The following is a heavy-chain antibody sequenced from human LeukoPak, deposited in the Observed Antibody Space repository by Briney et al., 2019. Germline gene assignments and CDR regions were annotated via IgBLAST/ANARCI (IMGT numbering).Heavy chain of an antibody. D-gene: IGHD3-10*01. CDR1: GFTFSSYD. Sequence: PGGSLRLSCAASGFTFSSYDMNWVRQAPGKGLEWLSFITRSSSAIFYADSVKGRFTISRDNAKNSLLLQMNSLRAEDTAVYYCAKDKYYGSGSPPLDAFDIWGQGTMVTVSS. J-gene: IGHJ3*02. V-gene: IGHV3-48*01. CDR2: ITRSSSAI. CDR3: AKDKYYGSGSPPLDAFDI.